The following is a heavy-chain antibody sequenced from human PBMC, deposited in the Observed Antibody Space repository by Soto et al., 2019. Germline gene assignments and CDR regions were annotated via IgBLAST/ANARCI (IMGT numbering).Heavy chain of an antibody. Sequence: SLTLSRTCDISGDSFSRNSGAWNWIMQSPSRGREWLGRTYYRSKWYNDYVVSLKSRITINPDKCKNQFSLQLNSVTTDDTAVYYCAREVGATDWFDPWGKATLLTASS. J-gene: IGHJ5*02. CDR2: TYYRSKWYN. CDR1: GDSFSRNSGA. D-gene: IGHD1-26*01. V-gene: IGHV6-1*01. CDR3: AREVGATDWFDP.